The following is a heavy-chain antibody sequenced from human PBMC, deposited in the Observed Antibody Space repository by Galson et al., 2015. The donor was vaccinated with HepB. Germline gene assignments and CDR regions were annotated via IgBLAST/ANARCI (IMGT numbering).Heavy chain of an antibody. V-gene: IGHV4-34*01. CDR3: ARGDYDFWSGYRHFDY. D-gene: IGHD3-3*01. CDR1: GGSFSGYY. J-gene: IGHJ4*02. CDR2: INHSGST. Sequence: VQLQESGPGLVRPSETLSLTCAVYGGSFSGYYWSWIRQPPGKGLEWIGEINHSGSTNYNPSLKSRVTISVDTSKNQFSLKLSSVTAADTAVYYCARGDYDFWSGYRHFDYWGQGTLVTVSS.